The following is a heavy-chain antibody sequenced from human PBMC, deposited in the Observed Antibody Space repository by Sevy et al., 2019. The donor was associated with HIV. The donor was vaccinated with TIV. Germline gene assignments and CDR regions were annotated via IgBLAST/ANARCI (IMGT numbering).Heavy chain of an antibody. CDR3: ATLRIAVAGAFP. V-gene: IGHV3-30*02. J-gene: IGHJ5*02. Sequence: GGSLRLSCAASGFTFSSYGMHWVRQAPGKGLEWVAFIGYDGSNNYYADSVEGRFTISRDNSKNTLYLQMNSLRAEDTAVYYCATLRIAVAGAFPWGHGTLVTVSS. CDR2: IGYDGSNN. D-gene: IGHD6-19*01. CDR1: GFTFSSYG.